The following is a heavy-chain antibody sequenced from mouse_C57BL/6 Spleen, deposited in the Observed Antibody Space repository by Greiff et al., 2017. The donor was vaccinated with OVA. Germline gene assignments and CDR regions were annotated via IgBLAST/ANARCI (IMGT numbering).Heavy chain of an antibody. CDR1: GFTFSDYY. D-gene: IGHD1-1*01. Sequence: EVKLMESEGGLVQPGSSMKLSCTASGFTFSDYYMAWVRQVPEKGLEWVANINYDGSSTYYLDSLKSRFIISRDNAKNILYLQMSSLKSEDTATYYCARDYYDGGYFYVWGTGTTVTVSS. CDR3: ARDYYDGGYFYV. J-gene: IGHJ1*03. V-gene: IGHV5-16*01. CDR2: INYDGSST.